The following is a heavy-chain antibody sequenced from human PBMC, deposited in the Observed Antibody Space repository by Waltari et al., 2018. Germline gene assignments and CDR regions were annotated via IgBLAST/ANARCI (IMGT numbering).Heavy chain of an antibody. CDR3: ARDLAAAGTGSH. Sequence: EVQLVESGGGLVKPGGSLRLSCAASGFTFSSYSMNWVRQAPGKGLEWVSSISSSSSYIYYADSVKGRFTISRDNAKNSLYLQMNSLRAEDTAVYYCARDLAAAGTGSHWGQGTLVTVSS. CDR1: GFTFSSYS. V-gene: IGHV3-21*01. D-gene: IGHD6-13*01. J-gene: IGHJ4*02. CDR2: ISSSSSYI.